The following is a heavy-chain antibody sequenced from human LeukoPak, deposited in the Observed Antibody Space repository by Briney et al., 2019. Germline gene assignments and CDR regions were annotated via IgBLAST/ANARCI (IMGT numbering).Heavy chain of an antibody. CDR2: IWYDGSNK. V-gene: IGHV3-33*01. Sequence: GSLRLSCAASGFTFSSYGMPWVRQAPGKGLEWVAVIWYDGSNKYYADSVKGRFTISRDNYKNTLYLQMNSLRAEDTAVYYCERQGRQQPGIYYFDYWGQGTLVTVSS. J-gene: IGHJ4*02. D-gene: IGHD6-13*01. CDR3: ERQGRQQPGIYYFDY. CDR1: GFTFSSYG.